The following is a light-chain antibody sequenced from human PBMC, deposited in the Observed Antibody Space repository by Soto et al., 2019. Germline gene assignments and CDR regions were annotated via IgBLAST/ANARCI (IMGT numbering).Light chain of an antibody. J-gene: IGKJ4*01. CDR1: QSVSNSY. V-gene: IGKV3-20*01. Sequence: EIVLTQSPGTLSLSPGERATLSCRASQSVSNSYLAWHQQIPGQAPRLLIYGASSRAAGIPDRFSGSGSGTDFTLTISRLEPEDFAVYYCQQYGSSPLTFGGGTKVEIK. CDR3: QQYGSSPLT. CDR2: GAS.